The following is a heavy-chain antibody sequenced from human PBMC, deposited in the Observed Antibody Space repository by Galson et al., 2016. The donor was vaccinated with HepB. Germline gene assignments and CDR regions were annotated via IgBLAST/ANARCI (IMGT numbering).Heavy chain of an antibody. CDR1: GFTFSTYD. V-gene: IGHV3-13*04. J-gene: IGHJ4*02. Sequence: SLRLSCAASGFTFSTYDMYWVRQTTEKGLEWVSGIGIAGDTFYPDSVKGRFTVSRENGKNSLYLQMNSLRAGDTAVYYCARAGSKHGDPVDYWGPGTLVTVST. CDR2: IGIAGDT. D-gene: IGHD4-17*01. CDR3: ARAGSKHGDPVDY.